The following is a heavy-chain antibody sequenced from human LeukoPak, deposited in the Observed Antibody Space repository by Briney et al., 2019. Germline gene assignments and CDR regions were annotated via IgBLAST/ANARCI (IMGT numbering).Heavy chain of an antibody. Sequence: SETLSLTCTVSGDSMKSYYWTWIRQPPGKGLEWTGYIYYTGSTNYNPSLKSRVTISVDTSKNQVSLKLSSVTAADTAVYYCAREREYCSSGSCHYDMDVWGQGTTVTVSS. D-gene: IGHD2-15*01. CDR1: GDSMKSYY. J-gene: IGHJ6*02. CDR3: AREREYCSSGSCHYDMDV. CDR2: IYYTGST. V-gene: IGHV4-59*01.